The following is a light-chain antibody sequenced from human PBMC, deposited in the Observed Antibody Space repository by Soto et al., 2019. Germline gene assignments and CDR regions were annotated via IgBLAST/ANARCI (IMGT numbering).Light chain of an antibody. Sequence: QSALTQPASVSGSPGESITISCTGTGSDVGDYYYVSWYQHHPGKAPKLMIYEVSNRPSGVSNRFSGSKSGNTASLTISGLQAEDEADYFCRSYTSSQAYVFGKGTKVTVL. CDR3: RSYTSSQAYV. CDR2: EVS. J-gene: IGLJ1*01. CDR1: GSDVGDYYY. V-gene: IGLV2-14*01.